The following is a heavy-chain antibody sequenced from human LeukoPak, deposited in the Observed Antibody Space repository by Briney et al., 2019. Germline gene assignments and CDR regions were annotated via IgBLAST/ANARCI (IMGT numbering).Heavy chain of an antibody. Sequence: ASVKVSCKASGGTFSSYAISWVRQAPGQGLEWIGGIIPIFGTANYAQKFQGRVTITADESTSTAYMELSSLRSEDTAVYYCASSYYYGSGTFWFDPWGQGTLVTVSS. J-gene: IGHJ5*02. V-gene: IGHV1-69*01. CDR2: IIPIFGTA. CDR3: ASSYYYGSGTFWFDP. D-gene: IGHD3-10*01. CDR1: GGTFSSYA.